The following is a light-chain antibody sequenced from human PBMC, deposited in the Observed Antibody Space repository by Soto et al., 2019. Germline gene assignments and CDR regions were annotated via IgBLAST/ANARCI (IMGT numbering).Light chain of an antibody. V-gene: IGKV3-20*01. Sequence: EIVLTQSPGTLSLSPGERATLSCRASQSVDSSYLAWYQQKPGQAPRLLIHGASSRAAGIPDRFSGSGSGTDLTLTISRLEPEDFAVYYCQQYGSSWMYTFGQGTKLEMK. CDR1: QSVDSSY. J-gene: IGKJ2*01. CDR3: QQYGSSWMYT. CDR2: GAS.